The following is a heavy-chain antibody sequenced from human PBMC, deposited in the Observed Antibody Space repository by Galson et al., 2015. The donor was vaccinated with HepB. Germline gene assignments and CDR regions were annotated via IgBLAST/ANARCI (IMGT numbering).Heavy chain of an antibody. D-gene: IGHD1-1*01. V-gene: IGHV3-15*01. J-gene: IGHJ4*02. CDR1: GFTFSNAW. Sequence: SLRLSCAASGFTFSNAWMSWVRQAPGKGLEWVGRIKSKTDGGTTDYAAPVKGRFTISRDDSKNTLYLQMNSLKTEDPAVYYCTTQLERPYFDYWGQGTLVTVSS. CDR3: TTQLERPYFDY. CDR2: IKSKTDGGTT.